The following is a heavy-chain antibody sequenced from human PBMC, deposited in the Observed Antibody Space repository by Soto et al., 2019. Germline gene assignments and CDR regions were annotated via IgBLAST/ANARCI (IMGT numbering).Heavy chain of an antibody. J-gene: IGHJ3*02. CDR2: ISSNGGST. CDR3: ARGGFLEWLPTHAFDI. D-gene: IGHD3-3*01. V-gene: IGHV3-64*01. Sequence: EVQLVESGGGLVQPGGSLRLSCAASGFTFSSYAMHWVRQAPGKGLEYVSAISSNGGSTYYANSVKGRFTISRDNSKNTLYLQMGSLRAEDMAVYYCARGGFLEWLPTHAFDIWGQGTMVTVSS. CDR1: GFTFSSYA.